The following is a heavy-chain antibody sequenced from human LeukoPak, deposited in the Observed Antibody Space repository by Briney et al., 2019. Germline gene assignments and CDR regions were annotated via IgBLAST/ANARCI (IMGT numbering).Heavy chain of an antibody. J-gene: IGHJ4*02. Sequence: GGSLRLSCAASGFTFSSYGMHWVRQAPGKGLEWVAFIRYDGSNKYYADSVKGRFTISRDNSKNTLYLQMNSLRAEDTAVYYCAKGHYSGWSSFDYWGQGTLGTGSS. D-gene: IGHD6-19*01. CDR1: GFTFSSYG. V-gene: IGHV3-30*02. CDR2: IRYDGSNK. CDR3: AKGHYSGWSSFDY.